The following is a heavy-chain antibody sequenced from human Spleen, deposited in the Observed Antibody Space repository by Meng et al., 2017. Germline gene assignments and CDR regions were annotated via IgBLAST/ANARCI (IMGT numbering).Heavy chain of an antibody. V-gene: IGHV3-23*01. CDR3: ARDSTATTYYYDSSWTRAYYGMDV. CDR1: GFTVSSIE. Sequence: GGSLRLSCAASGFTVSSIEMSWVRRAPGKGLEWVSAISGSGGSTYYADSVKGRFTISRDNSKNTLYLQMNSLRAEDTAVYYCARDSTATTYYYDSSWTRAYYGMDVWGQGTTVTVSS. D-gene: IGHD3-22*01. CDR2: ISGSGGST. J-gene: IGHJ6*02.